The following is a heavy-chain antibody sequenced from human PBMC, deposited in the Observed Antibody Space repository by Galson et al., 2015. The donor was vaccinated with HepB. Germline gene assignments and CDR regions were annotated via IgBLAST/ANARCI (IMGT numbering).Heavy chain of an antibody. CDR1: GGTFSSYA. Sequence: SVKVSCKASGGTFSSYAISWVRQAPGQGLEWMGGIIPIFGTANYAQKFQGRVTITADKSTSTAYMELSSLRSEDTAVYYCARISGDLYYFDYWGQGTLVTVSS. J-gene: IGHJ4*02. CDR2: IIPIFGTA. D-gene: IGHD4-17*01. CDR3: ARISGDLYYFDY. V-gene: IGHV1-69*06.